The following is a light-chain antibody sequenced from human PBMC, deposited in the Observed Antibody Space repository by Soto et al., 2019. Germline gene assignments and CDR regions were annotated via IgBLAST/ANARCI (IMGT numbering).Light chain of an antibody. Sequence: QSVLTQPASVSGSPGQSITISCTGGSSDVGGYNSVYWYQQHPGKAPKLIIYDVSNRPSGVSDRFSGSKSGNTASPTTSGLLAEDEADYYCSSFTSTSTYFGNGTKVTVL. J-gene: IGLJ1*01. V-gene: IGLV2-14*03. CDR1: SSDVGGYNS. CDR3: SSFTSTSTY. CDR2: DVS.